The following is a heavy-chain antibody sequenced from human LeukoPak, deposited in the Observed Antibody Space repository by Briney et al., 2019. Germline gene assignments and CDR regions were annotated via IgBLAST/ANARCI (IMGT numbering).Heavy chain of an antibody. CDR2: ISYDGSNK. D-gene: IGHD3-10*01. J-gene: IGHJ5*02. CDR1: GFTYSSYA. CDR3: ARGYYYGSGSYYKDGNWFDP. V-gene: IGHV3-30*04. Sequence: PGGSLRLSCAASGFTYSSYAMHWVRQAPGKGLEWVAVISYDGSNKYYADSVKGRFTISRDNSKNTLYLQMNSLRAEDTAVYYCARGYYYGSGSYYKDGNWFDPWGQGTLVTVSS.